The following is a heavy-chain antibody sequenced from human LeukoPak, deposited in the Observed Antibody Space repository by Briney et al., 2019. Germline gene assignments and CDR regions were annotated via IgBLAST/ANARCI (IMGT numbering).Heavy chain of an antibody. Sequence: GGSLRLSCAASGFTFSSYAMSWVRQAPGEGLEWVSAISGSGGSTYYADSVKGRFTISRDNSKNTLYLQMNSLRVEDTAVYYCAKRGVPSDYMDVWGKGTTVTVSS. V-gene: IGHV3-23*01. CDR2: ISGSGGST. D-gene: IGHD2-2*01. CDR1: GFTFSSYA. J-gene: IGHJ6*03. CDR3: AKRGVPSDYMDV.